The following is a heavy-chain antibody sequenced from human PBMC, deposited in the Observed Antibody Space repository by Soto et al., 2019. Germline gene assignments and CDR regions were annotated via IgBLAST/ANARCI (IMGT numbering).Heavy chain of an antibody. D-gene: IGHD6-13*01. CDR1: GYSFTSCW. J-gene: IGHJ6*02. Sequence: GESLKISCKGSGYSFTSCWIGWVRQMPGKGLEWMVIIYPGDSDTRYSPSFQGQVTISADKSISTAYLQWSSLKASDTAMYYCARRPSFTSAAGFYYYGMDVWAQGTTVTVSS. CDR3: ARRPSFTSAAGFYYYGMDV. V-gene: IGHV5-51*01. CDR2: IYPGDSDT.